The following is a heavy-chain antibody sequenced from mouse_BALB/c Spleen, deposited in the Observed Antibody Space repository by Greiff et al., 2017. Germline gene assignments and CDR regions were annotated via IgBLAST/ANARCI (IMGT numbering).Heavy chain of an antibody. D-gene: IGHD2-1*01. CDR3: ASLYGNSGAY. Sequence: VQLKESGAELVKPGASVKLSCTASGFNIKDTYMHWVKQRPEQGLEWIGRIDPANGNTKYDPKFQGKATITADTSSNTAYLQLSSLTSEDTAVYYCASLYGNSGAYWGQGTLVTVSA. V-gene: IGHV14-3*02. J-gene: IGHJ3*01. CDR2: IDPANGNT. CDR1: GFNIKDTY.